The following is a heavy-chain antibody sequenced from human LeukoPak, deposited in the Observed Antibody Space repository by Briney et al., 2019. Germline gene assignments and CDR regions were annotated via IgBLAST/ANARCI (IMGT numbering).Heavy chain of an antibody. CDR2: ISGSGGST. V-gene: IGHV3-23*01. CDR3: AKWSYDSSGYYSYYFDY. CDR1: GFTFSSYA. D-gene: IGHD3-22*01. J-gene: IGHJ4*02. Sequence: GGSLRLSCAACGFTFSSYAMSLVRQAPGKGLEWVSAISGSGGSTYYADSVKGRFTVSRDNSKNTLYLQMNSLRAEDTAVYYCAKWSYDSSGYYSYYFDYWGQGTLVTVSS.